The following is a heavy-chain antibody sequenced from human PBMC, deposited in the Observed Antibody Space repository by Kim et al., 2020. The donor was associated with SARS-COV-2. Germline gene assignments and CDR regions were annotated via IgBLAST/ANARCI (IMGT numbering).Heavy chain of an antibody. V-gene: IGHV3-43*01. Sequence: TYYADSVKGRFTMTRDNIIISLDLQMNSLRTEDTALYYCAKDQGGTSLDYWGQGNLVTVSS. J-gene: IGHJ4*02. CDR2: T. CDR3: AKDQGGTSLDY.